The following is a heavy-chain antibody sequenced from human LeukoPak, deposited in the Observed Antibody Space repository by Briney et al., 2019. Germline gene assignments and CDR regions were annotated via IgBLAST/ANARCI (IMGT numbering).Heavy chain of an antibody. CDR3: ASGGYSYGYYYGMDV. J-gene: IGHJ6*02. Sequence: SETLSLTCAVYGGSFSGYYWSWIRQPPGKGLEWIGYIYYSGSTYYNPSLKSRVTISVDTSKNQFSLKLSSVTAADTAVYYCASGGYSYGYYYGMDVWGQGTTVTVSS. CDR2: IYYSGST. CDR1: GGSFSGYY. V-gene: IGHV4-30-4*08. D-gene: IGHD5-18*01.